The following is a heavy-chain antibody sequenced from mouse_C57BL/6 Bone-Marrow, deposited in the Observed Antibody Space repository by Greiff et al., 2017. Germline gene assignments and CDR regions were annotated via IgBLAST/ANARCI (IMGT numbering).Heavy chain of an antibody. V-gene: IGHV5-12*01. J-gene: IGHJ1*03. D-gene: IGHD1-1*01. CDR2: ISNGGGST. CDR3: ARHFHYYGSSHWYFDV. Sequence: EVKLVESGGGLVQPGGSLKLSCAASGFTFSDYYMYWVRQTPEKRLEWVAYISNGGGSTYYPDTVKGRFTISRDNAKNTLYLQMSRLKSEDTAMYYCARHFHYYGSSHWYFDVWGTGTTVTVSS. CDR1: GFTFSDYY.